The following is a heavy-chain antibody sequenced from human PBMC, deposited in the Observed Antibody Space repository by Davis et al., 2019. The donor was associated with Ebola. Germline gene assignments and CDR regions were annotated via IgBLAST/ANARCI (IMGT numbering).Heavy chain of an antibody. V-gene: IGHV3-66*04. D-gene: IGHD3-10*01. J-gene: IGHJ4*02. CDR3: AKPDLYGSRFDY. Sequence: GGSLRLSCAASGFTVSSNYMSWVRQAPGKGLEWVSVIYSGGSTYYADSVKGRFTISRDNSKNTLYLQMNSLRAEDTAVYYCAKPDLYGSRFDYWGQGTLVTVSS. CDR1: GFTVSSNY. CDR2: IYSGGST.